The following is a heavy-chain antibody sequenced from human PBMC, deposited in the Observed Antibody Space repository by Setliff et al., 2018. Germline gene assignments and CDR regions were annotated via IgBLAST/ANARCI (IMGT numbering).Heavy chain of an antibody. Sequence: PSETLSLTCAVYDGSSSDYYWSWIRQPPGKGLEWIGEINHYGSTKYKSSLKSRVTISVDTSKNQFSLKLRSVTAADTAVYYCARQGFGTTYMPFDYWDHGTLVTVSS. J-gene: IGHJ4*01. CDR3: ARQGFGTTYMPFDY. CDR2: INHYGST. CDR1: DGSSSDYY. D-gene: IGHD1-7*01. V-gene: IGHV4-34*01.